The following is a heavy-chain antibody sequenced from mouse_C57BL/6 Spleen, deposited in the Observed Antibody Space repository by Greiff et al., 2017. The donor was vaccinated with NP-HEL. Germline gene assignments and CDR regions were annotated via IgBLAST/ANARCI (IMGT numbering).Heavy chain of an antibody. V-gene: IGHV1-50*01. CDR1: GYTFTSYW. CDR3: ASPWAY. J-gene: IGHJ3*01. CDR2: IDPSDSYT. Sequence: VQLQQPGAELVKPGASVKLSCKASGYTFTSYWMQWVKQRPGQGLEWIGEIDPSDSYTNYNQKFKGKATLTVDTSSSTAYMQLSSLTSEDSAVYYCASPWAYWGQGTLVTVSA.